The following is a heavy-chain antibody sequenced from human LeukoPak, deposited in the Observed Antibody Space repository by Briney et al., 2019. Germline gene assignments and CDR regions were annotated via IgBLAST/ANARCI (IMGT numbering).Heavy chain of an antibody. CDR3: ARQDRSDTTMITGWFDP. V-gene: IGHV3-30*02. D-gene: IGHD5-18*01. J-gene: IGHJ5*02. CDR2: IRYDGSDK. Sequence: PGGSLRLSCAASGFTFSSYGMHWVRQAPDKGLEWVAFIRYDGSDKYYADSVKGRFTISRDKSKNTVYVQMNSLRAEDTAVYYCARQDRSDTTMITGWFDPWGQGTLVTVSS. CDR1: GFTFSSYG.